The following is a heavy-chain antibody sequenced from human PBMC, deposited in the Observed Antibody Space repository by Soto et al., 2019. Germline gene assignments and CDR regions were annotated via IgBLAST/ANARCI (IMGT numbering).Heavy chain of an antibody. Sequence: PSETLSLTCTVSGSSISSADYYWTWIRQSPGKGLEWIGYIYYSGGTYYTPSLKSRMTISLDTSKNQFSLKLTSVTAADTAIYYCARAFDDNGGYYNGYFFDSWGQGAQVTVSS. V-gene: IGHV4-30-4*01. D-gene: IGHD3-22*01. CDR2: IYYSGGT. CDR3: ARAFDDNGGYYNGYFFDS. J-gene: IGHJ4*02. CDR1: GSSISSADYY.